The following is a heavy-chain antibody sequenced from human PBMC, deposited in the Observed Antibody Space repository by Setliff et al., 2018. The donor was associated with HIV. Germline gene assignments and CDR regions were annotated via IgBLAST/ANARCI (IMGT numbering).Heavy chain of an antibody. CDR3: ARTYSSSWYSSHLWVDY. CDR2: IYIGST. V-gene: IGHV4-4*08. D-gene: IGHD6-13*01. J-gene: IGHJ4*02. CDR1: GGSISSYH. Sequence: PSETLSLTCTVSGGSISSYHWSWIRQPPGKGLEWIGHIYIGSTNYNPSLKSRVTISADTSKNQFSLKLSSVTAADTAVYYCARTYSSSWYSSHLWVDYWGQGTLVTVSS.